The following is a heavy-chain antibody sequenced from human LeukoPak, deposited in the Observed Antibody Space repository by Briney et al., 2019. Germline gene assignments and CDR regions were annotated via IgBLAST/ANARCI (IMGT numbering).Heavy chain of an antibody. CDR2: IKQDGSET. CDR3: ARDHSTVTTWVDY. CDR1: GFTFSNYW. Sequence: PGGSLRLSCAASGFTFSNYWMTWVRQAPGKGLEWVANIKQDGSETYYVDSVKGRFTISRDNAKNSLYLQMNSLRVEDTAVYYCARDHSTVTTWVDYWGQGTLVTVSS. J-gene: IGHJ4*02. D-gene: IGHD4-17*01. V-gene: IGHV3-7*01.